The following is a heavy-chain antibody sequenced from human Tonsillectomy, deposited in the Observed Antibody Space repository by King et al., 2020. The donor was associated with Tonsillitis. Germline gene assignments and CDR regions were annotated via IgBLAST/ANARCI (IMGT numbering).Heavy chain of an antibody. V-gene: IGHV5-51*01. CDR1: GYSCSSYW. CDR2: IYPSDSDT. J-gene: IGHJ4*02. Sequence: VQLVESGAEVKKPGESLKISCKGSGYSCSSYWIGWVRQTPGRGLEWMGIIYPSDSDTRYSPSFQGQVTILADKSISTAYLQWSSLKASDTAMYYCARLMYSSGWYLVYWGQGTLVTVSS. CDR3: ARLMYSSGWYLVY. D-gene: IGHD6-19*01.